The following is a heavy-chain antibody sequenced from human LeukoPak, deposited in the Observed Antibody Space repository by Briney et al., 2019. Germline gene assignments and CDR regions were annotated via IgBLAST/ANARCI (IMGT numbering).Heavy chain of an antibody. V-gene: IGHV4-39*07. CDR3: ARAQSFHDYSND. J-gene: IGHJ4*02. Sequence: SETLSLTCTVSGGSISSSSYYWGWIRQPPGKGLEWIGSIYYSGSTYYNPSLKSRVTISVDTSKNQFSLKLSSVTAADTAVYYCARAQSFHDYSNDWGQGTLVTVSS. D-gene: IGHD4-11*01. CDR1: GGSISSSSYY. CDR2: IYYSGST.